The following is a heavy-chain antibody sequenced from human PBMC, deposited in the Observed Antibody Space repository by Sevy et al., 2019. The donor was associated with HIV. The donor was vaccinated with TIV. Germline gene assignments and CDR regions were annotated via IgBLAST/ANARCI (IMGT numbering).Heavy chain of an antibody. CDR1: GGSINSDH. CDR3: ARLYDFDV. D-gene: IGHD2-8*01. CDR2: VYYTGGT. V-gene: IGHV4-59*08. J-gene: IGHJ3*01. Sequence: SETLSLTCTVSGGSINSDHWNWIRQPPGKGLEWIGYVYYTGGTNYNPSLKNRVTISVDRTKNQFSLKLTSVTAADTAVYYCARLYDFDVWGQGTMVTVSS.